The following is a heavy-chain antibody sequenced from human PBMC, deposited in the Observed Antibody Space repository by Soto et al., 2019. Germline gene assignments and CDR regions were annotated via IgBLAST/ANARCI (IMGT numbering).Heavy chain of an antibody. J-gene: IGHJ4*02. Sequence: XESLKISCKGSGYSFTSYLLVWVRQMPGKGLEWMGIIYPGDSDTRYSPSFQGQVTISADKSISTAYLQWSRLKASDTAMYYCVTGIEAAGTFYSCDDWGQGTLVTVSS. D-gene: IGHD6-13*01. CDR1: GYSFTSYL. CDR2: IYPGDSDT. V-gene: IGHV5-51*01. CDR3: VTGIEAAGTFYSCDD.